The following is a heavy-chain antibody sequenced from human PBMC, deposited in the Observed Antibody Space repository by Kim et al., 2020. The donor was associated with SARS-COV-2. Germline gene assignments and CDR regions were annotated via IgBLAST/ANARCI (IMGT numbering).Heavy chain of an antibody. V-gene: IGHV3-49*04. CDR1: GFSFEHYG. D-gene: IGHD2-2*01. CDR3: ARDGCSRPMGPLDY. J-gene: IGHJ4*02. Sequence: GGSLRLSCTASGFSFEHYGMSWVRQAPGKGLEWVGFIRSKVYGGTSENAASVKGRFIFSRDDSKSIAYLQMNSLKIEDTGIYYCARDGCSRPMGPLDYWGQGVLVTVTS. CDR2: IRSKVYGGTS.